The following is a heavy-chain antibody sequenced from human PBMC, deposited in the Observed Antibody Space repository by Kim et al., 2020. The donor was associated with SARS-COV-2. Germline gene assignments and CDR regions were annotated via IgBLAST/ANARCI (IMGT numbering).Heavy chain of an antibody. D-gene: IGHD1-1*01. CDR3: ARNLLALFQYNWNDPGFFDY. J-gene: IGHJ4*02. V-gene: IGHV3-48*04. Sequence: GGSLRLSCAASGFTFSSYIMNWVRQAPGKGLEWVSYISSSSSTIYYADSVKGRFTISRDNAKNSLYLQMNSLRAEDTAVYYCARNLLALFQYNWNDPGFFDYWGQGTLVTVSS. CDR2: ISSSSSTI. CDR1: GFTFSSYI.